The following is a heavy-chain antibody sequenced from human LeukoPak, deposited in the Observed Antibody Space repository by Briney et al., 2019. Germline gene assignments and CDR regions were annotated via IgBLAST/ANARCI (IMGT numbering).Heavy chain of an antibody. CDR1: GGTFSSYA. J-gene: IGHJ3*02. V-gene: IGHV1-69*13. CDR3: ARDRGRGYYDYVWGSYRYTVDAFDI. D-gene: IGHD3-16*02. Sequence: SVKVSCKASGGTFSSYAISWVRQAPGQGLEWMGGIIPIFGTANYAQKFQGRVTITADESTSTAYMELSSLRSEDTAVYYCARDRGRGYYDYVWGSYRYTVDAFDIWGQGTMVTVSS. CDR2: IIPIFGTA.